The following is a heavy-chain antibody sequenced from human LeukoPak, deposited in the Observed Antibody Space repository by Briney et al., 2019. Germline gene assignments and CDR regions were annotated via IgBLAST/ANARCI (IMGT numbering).Heavy chain of an antibody. J-gene: IGHJ4*02. Sequence: GGSLRLSCAASGFTVSSNYMSWVRQAPGKGLEWVSVIYSGGSTYYADSVKGRFTISRGNSKNTLYLQMNSLRAEDTAVYYCAKDEEWRPAADWGQGTLVTVSS. CDR2: IYSGGST. D-gene: IGHD2-2*01. CDR3: AKDEEWRPAAD. V-gene: IGHV3-53*01. CDR1: GFTVSSNY.